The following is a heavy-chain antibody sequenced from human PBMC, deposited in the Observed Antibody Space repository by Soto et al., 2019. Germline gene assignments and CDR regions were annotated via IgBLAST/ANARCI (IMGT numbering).Heavy chain of an antibody. CDR2: ISSSSSYI. CDR1: GFTFSSYS. D-gene: IGHD2-21*01. Sequence: RGSLRLSCAASGFTFSSYSMNWVRQAPGKGLEWVSSISSSSSYIYYADSVKGRFTISRDNAKNSLYLQMNSLRAEDTAVYYCARDQVKYYYYGMDVWGQGTTVTVSS. J-gene: IGHJ6*02. V-gene: IGHV3-21*01. CDR3: ARDQVKYYYYGMDV.